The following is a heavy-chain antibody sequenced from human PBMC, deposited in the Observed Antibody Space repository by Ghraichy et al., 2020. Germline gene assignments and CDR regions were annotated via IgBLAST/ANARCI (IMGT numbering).Heavy chain of an antibody. CDR1: GGTFSSYA. CDR2: IIPIFGTA. V-gene: IGHV1-69*13. D-gene: IGHD3-22*01. CDR3: ARVFSPRYYYDSSGPNWFDP. J-gene: IGHJ5*02. Sequence: SVKVSCKASGGTFSSYAISWVRQAPGQGLEWMGGIIPIFGTANYAQKFQGRVTITADESTSTAYMELSSLRSEDTAVYYCARVFSPRYYYDSSGPNWFDPWGQGTLVTVSS.